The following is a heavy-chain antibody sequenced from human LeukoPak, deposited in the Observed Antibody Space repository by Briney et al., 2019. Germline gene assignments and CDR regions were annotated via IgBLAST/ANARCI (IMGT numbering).Heavy chain of an antibody. V-gene: IGHV4-34*01. CDR1: GGSFSGYY. D-gene: IGHD5-24*01. CDR2: INHSGST. J-gene: IGHJ4*02. Sequence: PSETLSLTCAVYGGSFSGYYWSWIRQPPGKGLEWIGEINHSGSTNYNPSLKSRVTISVDTSKNQFSLKLRSVTAADTAVYYCARGRRWLQNWGQGTLVTVSS. CDR3: ARGRRWLQN.